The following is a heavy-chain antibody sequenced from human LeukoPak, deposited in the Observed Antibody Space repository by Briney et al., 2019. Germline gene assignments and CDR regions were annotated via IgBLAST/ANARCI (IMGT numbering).Heavy chain of an antibody. CDR3: AKDLYGDYEYYFDY. D-gene: IGHD4-17*01. CDR1: GFTSSDHY. CDR2: ISGSGGST. Sequence: GGSLRLSCAVSGFTSSDHYIDWVRQAPGKGLEWVSAISGSGGSTYYADSVRGRFTISRDNSKNTLYLQMNSLRAEDTAVYYCAKDLYGDYEYYFDYWGQGTLVTVSS. J-gene: IGHJ4*02. V-gene: IGHV3-23*01.